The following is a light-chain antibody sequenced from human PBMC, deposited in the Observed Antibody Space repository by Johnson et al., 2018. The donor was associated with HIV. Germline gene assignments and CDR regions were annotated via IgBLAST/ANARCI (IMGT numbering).Light chain of an antibody. CDR1: SSNIWKNY. CDR3: GTWDNSLRAYV. J-gene: IGLJ1*01. Sequence: VLTQPPSVSAAPGQKVPISCSGSSSNIWKNYLSWYQPLPGTAPKLLIYEKNKRPSGLPCRLPGSQAGTSAPLGLTGLQAGDEADYYCGTWDNSLRAYVFGTGTKVTVL. CDR2: EKN. V-gene: IGLV1-51*02.